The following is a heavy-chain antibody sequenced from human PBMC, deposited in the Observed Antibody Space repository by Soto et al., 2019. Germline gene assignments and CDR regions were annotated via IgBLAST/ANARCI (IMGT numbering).Heavy chain of an antibody. V-gene: IGHV1-46*01. D-gene: IGHD5-12*01. Sequence: ASVKVSCKASGYIFTDYFMHWVRQAPGQGLEWMGIINPRSGNTDYSQKFQGRVTMTSDASRRTVYVELSSLRSDDTAVYYCARVHLVATSEYFQPWGQGTLVTVSS. CDR1: GYIFTDYF. CDR3: ARVHLVATSEYFQP. CDR2: INPRSGNT. J-gene: IGHJ1*01.